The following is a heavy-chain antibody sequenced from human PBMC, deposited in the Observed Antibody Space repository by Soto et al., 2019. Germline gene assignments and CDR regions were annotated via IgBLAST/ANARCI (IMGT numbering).Heavy chain of an antibody. Sequence: QLVESGGGLVQPGRSLRLSCAASGFTFDDYGMHWVRQAPGKGLEWVSGISWSGDNMAYADSVKGRFITSRDNVKNSLYLQMNSLRVEDTALYHCVKVSYSSLTTLGSAFDVWGQGTMVTVS. CDR1: GFTFDDYG. CDR3: VKVSYSSLTTLGSAFDV. V-gene: IGHV3-9*01. J-gene: IGHJ3*01. CDR2: ISWSGDNM. D-gene: IGHD4-4*01.